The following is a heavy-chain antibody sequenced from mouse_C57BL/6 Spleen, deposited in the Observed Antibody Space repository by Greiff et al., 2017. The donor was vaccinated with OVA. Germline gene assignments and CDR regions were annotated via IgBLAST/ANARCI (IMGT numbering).Heavy chain of an antibody. J-gene: IGHJ2*01. V-gene: IGHV1-61*01. D-gene: IGHD2-4*01. Sequence: VQLQQPGAELVRPGSSVKLSCKASGYTFTNYWMDWVKQRPGQGLEWIGNIYPSDSQTHYNQKFKDKATLTVDKSSSTAYMQLSSLTSEDSAVYYCAFDYGGYWGQGTTLTVSS. CDR3: AFDYGGY. CDR1: GYTFTNYW. CDR2: IYPSDSQT.